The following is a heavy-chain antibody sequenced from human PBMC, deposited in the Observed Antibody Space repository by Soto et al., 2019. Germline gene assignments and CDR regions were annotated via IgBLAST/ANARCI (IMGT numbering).Heavy chain of an antibody. CDR1: GFTFSSYS. CDR3: AREMNYYGSGCYYNAFDY. CDR2: ISSSSSYI. V-gene: IGHV3-21*01. J-gene: IGHJ4*02. D-gene: IGHD3-10*01. Sequence: ESGGGLVKPGGSLRLSCAASGFTFSSYSMNWVRQAPGKGLEWVSSISSSSSYIYYADSVKGRFTISRDNAKNSLYLQMNSLRAEDTAVYYCAREMNYYGSGCYYNAFDYWGQGTLVTVSS.